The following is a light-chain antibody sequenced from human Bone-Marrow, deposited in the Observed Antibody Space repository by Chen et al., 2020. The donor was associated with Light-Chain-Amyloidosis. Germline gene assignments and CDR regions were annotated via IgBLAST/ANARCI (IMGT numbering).Light chain of an antibody. V-gene: IGKV1-9*01. CDR2: AAS. CDR3: QQFNSYRFT. Sequence: DIQLTPSPSFLSASVGDRVTITCRASQGISSYLAWYQQKPGKAPKLLIYAASTLQSGVPSRFSGSGSGTEFTLTISSLQPEDFATYYCQQFNSYRFTFGPGTKVDIK. CDR1: QGISSY. J-gene: IGKJ3*01.